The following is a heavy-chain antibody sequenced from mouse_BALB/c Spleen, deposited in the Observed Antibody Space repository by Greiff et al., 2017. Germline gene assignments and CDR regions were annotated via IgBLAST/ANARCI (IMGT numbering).Heavy chain of an antibody. Sequence: QVQLQQSGAELVKPGASVKLSCKASGYTFTSYYMYWVKQRPGQGLEWIGEINPSNGGTNFNEKFKSKATLTVDKSSSPAYMQLSSLTSEDSAVYYGSRSRANVYGKDCYALDYWGQGTSVTVSS. V-gene: IGHV1S81*02. CDR3: SRSRANVYGKDCYALDY. CDR2: INPSNGGT. J-gene: IGHJ4*01. D-gene: IGHD1-1*01. CDR1: GYTFTSYY.